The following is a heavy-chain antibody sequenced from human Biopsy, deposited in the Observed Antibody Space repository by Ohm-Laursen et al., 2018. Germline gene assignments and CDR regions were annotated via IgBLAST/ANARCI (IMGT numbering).Heavy chain of an antibody. V-gene: IGHV1-2*02. CDR1: GYTFAGYY. CDR3: ARVPAYPSIDGYYGLDL. J-gene: IGHJ6*02. CDR2: INPNSGNA. Sequence: ASVKVSCKASGYTFAGYYLHWVRQAPGHGLEWMGWINPNSGNANYAQSFQGRHTVTRDTSISTAYMELTSLTFDDTAIYYCARVPAYPSIDGYYGLDLWGQGTTVIVSS. D-gene: IGHD3-9*01.